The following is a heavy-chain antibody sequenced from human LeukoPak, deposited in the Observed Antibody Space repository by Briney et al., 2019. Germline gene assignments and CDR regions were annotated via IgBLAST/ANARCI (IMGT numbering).Heavy chain of an antibody. D-gene: IGHD1-14*01. J-gene: IGHJ4*02. V-gene: IGHV4-34*01. Sequence: PSETLSLTCAVYGGSFSGYYWSWIHQPPGKGLEWIGEINHSGSTNYNPSLKSRVTISVDTSKNQFSLKLSSVTAADTAVYYCARQGAITGYYFDYWGQGTLVTVSS. CDR1: GGSFSGYY. CDR3: ARQGAITGYYFDY. CDR2: INHSGST.